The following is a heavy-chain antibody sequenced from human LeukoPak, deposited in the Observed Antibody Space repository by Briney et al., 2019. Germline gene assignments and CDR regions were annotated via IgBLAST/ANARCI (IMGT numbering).Heavy chain of an antibody. CDR2: ISSSSSYI. CDR1: GFTFSIYS. Sequence: PGGSLRLSCAASGFTFSIYSMNWVRQAPGEGLEWVSSISSSSSYIYYADSVKGRFTISRDNAKNSLYLQMNSLRAEDTAVYYCARVFSRTTVVTPDAFDIWGQGTMVTVSS. J-gene: IGHJ3*02. D-gene: IGHD4-23*01. CDR3: ARVFSRTTVVTPDAFDI. V-gene: IGHV3-21*01.